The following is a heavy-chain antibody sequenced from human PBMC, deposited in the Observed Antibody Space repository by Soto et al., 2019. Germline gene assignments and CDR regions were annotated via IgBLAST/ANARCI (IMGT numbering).Heavy chain of an antibody. CDR1: GFTFSSYA. CDR2: ISYDGSNK. Sequence: QVQLVESGGGVVQPGRSLRLSCAASGFTFSSYAMHWVRQAPGKGLEWVAVISYDGSNKYYRDSVKGRFTISRDNAKNTLCLQMNSLRPEVTAVYYCARDTSPYSSGWHNRHFDYWGQGTLVTVSS. V-gene: IGHV3-30-3*01. CDR3: ARDTSPYSSGWHNRHFDY. J-gene: IGHJ4*02. D-gene: IGHD6-19*01.